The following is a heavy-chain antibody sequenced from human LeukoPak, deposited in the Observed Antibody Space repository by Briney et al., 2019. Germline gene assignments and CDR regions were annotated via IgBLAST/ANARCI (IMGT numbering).Heavy chain of an antibody. CDR2: ISAYNGNT. Sequence: ASVKVSCRASGYTFTSYGISWVRQAPGQGLEWMGWISAYNGNTNYAQKLQGRVTMTTDTSTSTAYMGLRSLRSDDTAVYYCARDPLTGTNWFDPWGQGTLVTVSS. D-gene: IGHD1-20*01. CDR1: GYTFTSYG. V-gene: IGHV1-18*01. CDR3: ARDPLTGTNWFDP. J-gene: IGHJ5*02.